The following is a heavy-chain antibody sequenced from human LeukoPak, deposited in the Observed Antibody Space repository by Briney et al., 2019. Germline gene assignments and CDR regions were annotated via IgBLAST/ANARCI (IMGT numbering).Heavy chain of an antibody. CDR1: GFTFSNCA. D-gene: IGHD3-16*02. J-gene: IGHJ4*02. CDR2: ISSSGGGT. Sequence: QPGGSLRLSCAASGFTFSNCAMTWVRQAPGKGLEWVSDISSSGGGTYYSDSVRGRFTISRDNSKNTLYLHMNSLRVEDTAVYYCARNRAMDYWGQGTLVTVSS. CDR3: ARNRAMDY. V-gene: IGHV3-23*01.